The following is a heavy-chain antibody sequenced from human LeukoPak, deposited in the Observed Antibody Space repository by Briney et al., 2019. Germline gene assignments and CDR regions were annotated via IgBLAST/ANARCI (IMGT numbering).Heavy chain of an antibody. CDR1: DFTFDNYW. D-gene: IGHD3-10*01. CDR3: ARDRRGFFDY. V-gene: IGHV3-7*01. CDR2: IKPDGSEN. Sequence: PGGSLRLSCAASDFTFDNYWMTWVRQAPGKGLEWVANIKPDGSENCHVDSVKGRFTISRDNAKSSLYLQLNSLRAEDTAVYYCARDRRGFFDYWGQGTLVTVSS. J-gene: IGHJ4*02.